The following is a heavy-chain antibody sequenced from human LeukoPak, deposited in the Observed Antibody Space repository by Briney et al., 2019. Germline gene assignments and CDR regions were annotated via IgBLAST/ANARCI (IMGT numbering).Heavy chain of an antibody. Sequence: SGGVTYYADSVKGRFTISRDNSKNTVYLQMNSLRAEDTAVYYCAKPARTDAFDIWGQGTMVTVSS. D-gene: IGHD1-14*01. CDR2: SGGVT. J-gene: IGHJ3*02. V-gene: IGHV3-23*01. CDR3: AKPARTDAFDI.